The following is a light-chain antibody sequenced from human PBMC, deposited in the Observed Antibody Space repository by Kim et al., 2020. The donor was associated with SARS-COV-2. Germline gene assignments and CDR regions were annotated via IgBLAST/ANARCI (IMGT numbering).Light chain of an antibody. J-gene: IGKJ4*01. CDR1: QSISSY. CDR3: QQSYSIPPPT. V-gene: IGKV1-39*01. Sequence: DIQMTQSPSSLSASVGDRVTITCRASQSISSYLNWYQQKPGKAPKLLIYAASSLQSGVPSRFSGSGSGTDFTLTISSLQPEDFATYYCQQSYSIPPPTFGGGTKLEI. CDR2: AAS.